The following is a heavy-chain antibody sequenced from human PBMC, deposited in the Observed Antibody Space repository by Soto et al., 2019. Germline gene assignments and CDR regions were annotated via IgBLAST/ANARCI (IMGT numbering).Heavy chain of an antibody. Sequence: GRSLRLSCAASGFTFSDYYMSWIRQAPGKGLEWVGRTRDKPNSYTTEYAASVEGRFTTSRDDSKNSLYLQLNSLNTEDTAVYYCGRGGYRHYSAYYYYALDVWGQGTTVTVSS. V-gene: IGHV3-72*01. CDR1: GFTFSDYY. CDR2: TRDKPNSYTT. D-gene: IGHD4-4*01. CDR3: GRGGYRHYSAYYYYALDV. J-gene: IGHJ6*02.